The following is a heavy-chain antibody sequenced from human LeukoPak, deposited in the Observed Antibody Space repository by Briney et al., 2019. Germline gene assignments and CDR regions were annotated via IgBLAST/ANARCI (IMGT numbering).Heavy chain of an antibody. CDR2: IWYDGSNK. D-gene: IGHD2-8*01. V-gene: IGHV3-33*08. Sequence: GGSLRLSCAASGFTVSSNYMSWVRQAPGKGLEWVAVIWYDGSNKYYADSVKGRFTISRDNSKNTLYLQMNSLRAEDTAVYYCARDARYCTNGVCPPALAFDIWGQGTMVTVSS. J-gene: IGHJ3*02. CDR3: ARDARYCTNGVCPPALAFDI. CDR1: GFTVSSNY.